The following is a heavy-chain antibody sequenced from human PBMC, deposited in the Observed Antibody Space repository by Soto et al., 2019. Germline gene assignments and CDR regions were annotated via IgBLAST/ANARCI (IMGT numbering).Heavy chain of an antibody. J-gene: IGHJ4*02. D-gene: IGHD2-15*01. Sequence: EVQLVESGGGLVQPGGSLRLSCAASGFSFSNYWMHWIRQVPGKGLVWVSRINGDGDYTNYADSVKGRFTISRDNAKNTLYLQMNSLRAEDTAVSYCARERGGYSSDFWGQGTLVPVSS. V-gene: IGHV3-74*01. CDR3: ARERGGYSSDF. CDR2: INGDGDYT. CDR1: GFSFSNYW.